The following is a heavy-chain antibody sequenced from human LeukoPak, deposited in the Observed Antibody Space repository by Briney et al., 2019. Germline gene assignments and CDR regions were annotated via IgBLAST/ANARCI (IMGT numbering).Heavy chain of an antibody. Sequence: GASVKVSCKASGYTVTSYGISWVRQAPGQGLEWMGWISAYNGNTNYAQKLQGRVTMTTDTSTSTAYMELRSLRSDDTAVYYCARSPHWFGELLLDYWGQGTLVTVSS. CDR1: GYTVTSYG. J-gene: IGHJ4*02. CDR3: ARSPHWFGELLLDY. V-gene: IGHV1-18*01. CDR2: ISAYNGNT. D-gene: IGHD3-10*01.